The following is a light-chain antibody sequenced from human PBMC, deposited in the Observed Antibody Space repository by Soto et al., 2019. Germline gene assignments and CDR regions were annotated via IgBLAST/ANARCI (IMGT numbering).Light chain of an antibody. Sequence: SYELTQPPSVSVAPGQTARITCGGNNIGVKSVHWYQQKPGQAPVLVVYDDSARPSGIPARFSGSNSGNTATLTVSRVEGGDEADYYCHVWDSGSDQGILGGGTKLTVL. CDR3: HVWDSGSDQGI. CDR1: NIGVKS. J-gene: IGLJ2*01. CDR2: DDS. V-gene: IGLV3-21*02.